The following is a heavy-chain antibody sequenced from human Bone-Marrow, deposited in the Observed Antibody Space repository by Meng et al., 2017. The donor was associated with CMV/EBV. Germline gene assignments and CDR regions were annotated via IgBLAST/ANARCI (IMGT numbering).Heavy chain of an antibody. CDR1: GYTFTSYY. V-gene: IGHV1-46*01. Sequence: ASVKVSCKASGYTFTSYYMHWVRQAPGRGLEWMGIINPSGGSTSYAQKFQGRVTMTRDTSTSTVYMELSSLRSEDTAVYYCARSRPGIAAAEPPSGYWGQGTLVTFSS. CDR2: INPSGGST. D-gene: IGHD6-13*01. CDR3: ARSRPGIAAAEPPSGY. J-gene: IGHJ4*02.